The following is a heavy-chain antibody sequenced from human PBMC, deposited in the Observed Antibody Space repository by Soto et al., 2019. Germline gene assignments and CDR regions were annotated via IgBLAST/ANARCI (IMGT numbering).Heavy chain of an antibody. CDR2: ISSSGSTI. V-gene: IGHV3-11*01. D-gene: IGHD6-13*01. CDR3: ARGRPYSSSWSRSCYFDY. CDR1: GFTFSDYY. J-gene: IGHJ4*02. Sequence: GGSLRLSCAASGFTFSDYYMSWIRQAPGKGLEWVSYISSSGSTIYYADSVKGRFTISRDNAKNSLYLQMNSLRAEDTAVYYCARGRPYSSSWSRSCYFDYWGQGTLVTVSS.